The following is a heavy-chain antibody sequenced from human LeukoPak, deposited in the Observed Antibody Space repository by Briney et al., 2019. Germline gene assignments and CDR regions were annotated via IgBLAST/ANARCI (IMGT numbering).Heavy chain of an antibody. CDR3: AARPGCSSTSCYVVY. V-gene: IGHV1-69*01. Sequence: ASVKVSCKASGGTFSSYAISWLRQAPGQGLEWMGGIIPIFGTANYAQKFQGRVTITADESTSTAYMELSSLRSEDTAVYYCAARPGCSSTSCYVVYWGQGTLVTVSS. J-gene: IGHJ4*02. CDR1: GGTFSSYA. CDR2: IIPIFGTA. D-gene: IGHD2-2*01.